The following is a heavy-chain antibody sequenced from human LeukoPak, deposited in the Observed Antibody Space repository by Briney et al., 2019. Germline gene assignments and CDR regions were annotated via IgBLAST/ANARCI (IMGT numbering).Heavy chain of an antibody. CDR2: IIPIFGTA. CDR3: ARTDCGGDCYSSRGWFDP. V-gene: IGHV1-69*06. D-gene: IGHD2-21*02. CDR1: VRTFSSYS. J-gene: IGHJ5*02. Sequence: SVKLSCSSSVRTFSSYSISWVRQAPAQGLEWMGGIIPIFGTANYAQKFQGRVTITADKSTRTVYMDLSSLRSEDTAVYYCARTDCGGDCYSSRGWFDPWGQGTLVTVSS.